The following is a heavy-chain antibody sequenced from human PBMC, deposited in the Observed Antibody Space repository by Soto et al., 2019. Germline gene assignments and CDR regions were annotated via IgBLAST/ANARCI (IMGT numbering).Heavy chain of an antibody. CDR3: AREYYGSGSPPLGY. Sequence: SETMSLTCTFSGGSISSYYLILIRQPPGKGLEWIGYIYYSGSTNYNPSLKSRVTISVDTSKNQFSLKLSSVTAADTAVYYCAREYYGSGSPPLGYWGQGTLVTVSS. V-gene: IGHV4-59*01. D-gene: IGHD3-10*01. J-gene: IGHJ4*02. CDR1: GGSISSYY. CDR2: IYYSGST.